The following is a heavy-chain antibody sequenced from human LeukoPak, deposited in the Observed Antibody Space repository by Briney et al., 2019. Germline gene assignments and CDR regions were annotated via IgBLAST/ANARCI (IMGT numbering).Heavy chain of an antibody. CDR1: GGSFSGYY. CDR3: AARTGASLAGAFDF. J-gene: IGHJ3*01. CDR2: INHSENT. D-gene: IGHD7-27*01. Sequence: SETLSLTCAVYGGSFSGYYWNWLRQPPGKGLEWIGEINHSENTNCNPSLRSRVTISVDTSQNQFSLNLSSVTAADTAMYYCAARTGASLAGAFDFWGQGTMVTVSS. V-gene: IGHV4-34*01.